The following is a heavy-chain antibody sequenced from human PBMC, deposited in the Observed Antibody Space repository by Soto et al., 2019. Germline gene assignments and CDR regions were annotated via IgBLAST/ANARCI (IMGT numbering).Heavy chain of an antibody. CDR2: IFHSGST. CDR1: GGSISSSGYY. V-gene: IGHV4-39*01. J-gene: IGHJ4*02. D-gene: IGHD2-2*01. CDR3: ARFGHCSSISCYPFEY. Sequence: WETLSLTCTVSGGSISSSGYYWGWVRQPPGKGLEWIGSIFHSGSTYYNSSLRSRVTISVDTSKRQFSLKLTSVTAADTAVYYCARFGHCSSISCYPFEYCGQGTLVTVSS.